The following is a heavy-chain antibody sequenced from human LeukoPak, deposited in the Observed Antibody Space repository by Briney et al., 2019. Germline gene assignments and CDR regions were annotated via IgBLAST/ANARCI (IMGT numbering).Heavy chain of an antibody. CDR2: ISYDGSNK. Sequence: PGGSLRLSCAASGFTFSSYAMHWVRQAPGKGLEWVAVISYDGSNKYYADSVKGRFTISRDNSKNTLYLQMNSLRAEDTAVYYCARDRGLAYSGYYPGDAFDIWGQGTMVTVSS. J-gene: IGHJ3*02. D-gene: IGHD3-22*01. CDR1: GFTFSSYA. V-gene: IGHV3-30-3*01. CDR3: ARDRGLAYSGYYPGDAFDI.